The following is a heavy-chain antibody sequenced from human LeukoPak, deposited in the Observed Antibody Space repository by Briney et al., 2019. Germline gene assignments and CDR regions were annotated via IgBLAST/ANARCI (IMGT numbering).Heavy chain of an antibody. CDR3: TRGAFDDFWGRRAAYFQY. CDR1: GYSISSDYY. CDR2: VYHSGTT. V-gene: IGHV4-38-2*02. Sequence: SETLSLTCTVSGYSISSDYYWAWIRQSPGQGLEWIGRVYHSGTTQYNPSLESRVTISVDTSRNQFSLKVSAVTAADTAVYYCTRGAFDDFWGRRAAYFQYWGQGTLVTVSS. J-gene: IGHJ1*01. D-gene: IGHD3-3*01.